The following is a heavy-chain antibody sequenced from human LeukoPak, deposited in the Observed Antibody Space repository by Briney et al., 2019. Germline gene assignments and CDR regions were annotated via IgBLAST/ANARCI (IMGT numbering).Heavy chain of an antibody. J-gene: IGHJ5*02. D-gene: IGHD2-15*01. Sequence: ASVKVSCKASGYAFTTFGIMWVRQAPGQGLEWMGWISTSKTYTRYAQKVQGRATLTTDTSTSTAYMELTGLTSDDTAVYYCAREGRYCSGGSCYGRRLDPWGQGTLVTVSS. V-gene: IGHV1-18*01. CDR2: ISTSKTYT. CDR1: GYAFTTFG. CDR3: AREGRYCSGGSCYGRRLDP.